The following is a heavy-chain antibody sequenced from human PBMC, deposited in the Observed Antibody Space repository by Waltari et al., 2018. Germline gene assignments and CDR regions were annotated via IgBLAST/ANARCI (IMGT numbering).Heavy chain of an antibody. CDR3: ARDRIYGGNSILGNY. D-gene: IGHD4-17*01. V-gene: IGHV1-2*02. CDR1: GYPFTGYY. CDR2: INPNSGGT. J-gene: IGHJ4*02. Sequence: QVQLVQSGAEVKKPGASVKVACKASGYPFTGYYMHWVRQAPGQGLEWMGWINPNSGGTNYAQKFQGRVTMTRDTSISTAYMELSRLRSDDTAVYYCARDRIYGGNSILGNYWGQGTLVTVSS.